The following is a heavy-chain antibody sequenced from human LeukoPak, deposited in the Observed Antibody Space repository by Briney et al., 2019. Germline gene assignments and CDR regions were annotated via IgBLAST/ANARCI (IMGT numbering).Heavy chain of an antibody. Sequence: ASVKVSCKASGGTFSSYAISWVRQATGQGLEWMGWMNPNSGNTGYAQKFQGRVTMTRNTSISTAYMELSSLRSEDTAVYYCARGTGKQWLIYYYYYMDVWGKGTTVTISS. V-gene: IGHV1-8*02. CDR3: ARGTGKQWLIYYYYYMDV. D-gene: IGHD6-19*01. J-gene: IGHJ6*03. CDR1: GGTFSSYA. CDR2: MNPNSGNT.